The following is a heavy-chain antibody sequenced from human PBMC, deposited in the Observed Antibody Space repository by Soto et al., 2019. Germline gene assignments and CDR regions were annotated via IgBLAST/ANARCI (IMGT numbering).Heavy chain of an antibody. CDR3: ARPLRDYYDSSGYPNWFDP. V-gene: IGHV1-69*05. J-gene: IGHJ5*02. CDR1: GGTFSSYA. D-gene: IGHD3-22*01. Sequence: SVKVSCKASGGTFSSYAISWVRQAPGQGLEWMGGIIPIFGTANYAQKFQGRVTITRDTSASTAYMELSSLRSEDTAVYYCARPLRDYYDSSGYPNWFDPWGQGTLVTVSS. CDR2: IIPIFGTA.